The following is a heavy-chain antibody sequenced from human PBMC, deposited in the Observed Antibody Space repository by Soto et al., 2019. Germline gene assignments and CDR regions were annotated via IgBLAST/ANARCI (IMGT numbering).Heavy chain of an antibody. J-gene: IGHJ6*02. D-gene: IGHD4-17*01. CDR3: AKDYGDWTGLYYYGMDV. Sequence: LRLSRAASGFTFSSYGMHWVRQAPGKGLEWVAVIWYNGSDKKYADSVKGRFTISRDNSEKTLYLQMNSLRAEDTAVYYCAKDYGDWTGLYYYGMDVWGQGTTVTVSS. V-gene: IGHV3-33*06. CDR2: IWYNGSDK. CDR1: GFTFSSYG.